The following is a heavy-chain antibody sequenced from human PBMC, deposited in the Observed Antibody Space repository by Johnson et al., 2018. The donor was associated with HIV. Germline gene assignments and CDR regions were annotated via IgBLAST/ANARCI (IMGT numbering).Heavy chain of an antibody. Sequence: VQLVESGGGLVQPGGSLRLSCAASGFTLSSYAMHWVRQAPGKGLEWVANIKQDGGEKYYVDSVEGRFSISRDNAQNSLFLQMSSLRPEDTAIYYCAKERLLHGAFDFWGQGTMVTVSS. V-gene: IGHV3-7*01. CDR2: IKQDGGEK. CDR1: GFTLSSYA. J-gene: IGHJ3*01. D-gene: IGHD5-18*01. CDR3: AKERLLHGAFDF.